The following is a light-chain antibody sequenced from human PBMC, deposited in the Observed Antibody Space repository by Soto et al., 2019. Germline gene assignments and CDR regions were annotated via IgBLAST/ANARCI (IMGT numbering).Light chain of an antibody. Sequence: EIVLTQSPGTLSLSPGERATLSCRASHSVSTSQLACHQQKPGQAPRLLIYGASTRATGIPDRFSGSGSGTDFTLTISRLEPEDFAVYYCHQYLSSPITFGQGTRLEIK. J-gene: IGKJ5*01. CDR1: HSVSTSQ. V-gene: IGKV3-20*01. CDR3: HQYLSSPIT. CDR2: GAS.